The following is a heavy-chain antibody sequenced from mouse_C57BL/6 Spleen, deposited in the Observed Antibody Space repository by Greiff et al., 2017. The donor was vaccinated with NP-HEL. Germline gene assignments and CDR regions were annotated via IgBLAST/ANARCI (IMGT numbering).Heavy chain of an antibody. CDR1: GYTFTSYG. Sequence: QVQLQQSGAELARPGASVKLSCKASGYTFTSYGISWVKQRTGQGLEWIGEIYPRSGNTYYNEKFKGKATLTADKSSSTAYMELRSLTSEDSAVYFCARDPYYYGSSYEVGRFAYWGQGTLVTVSA. CDR2: IYPRSGNT. J-gene: IGHJ3*01. CDR3: ARDPYYYGSSYEVGRFAY. V-gene: IGHV1-81*01. D-gene: IGHD1-1*01.